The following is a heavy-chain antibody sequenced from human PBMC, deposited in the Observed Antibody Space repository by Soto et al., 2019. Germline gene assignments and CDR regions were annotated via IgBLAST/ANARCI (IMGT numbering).Heavy chain of an antibody. J-gene: IGHJ4*02. V-gene: IGHV3-30*18. CDR2: ISYDGTNK. D-gene: IGHD5-18*01. CDR1: GVTFSSYG. Sequence: GGSLRLSCAASGVTFSSYGMHWVRQAPGKGLEWVAVISYDGTNKYYADSVKGRFTISRDDSKNTLYLQMNSLRPEDTAVYYCAKEKATRGYSFLVDYWGQGTLVTVSS. CDR3: AKEKATRGYSFLVDY.